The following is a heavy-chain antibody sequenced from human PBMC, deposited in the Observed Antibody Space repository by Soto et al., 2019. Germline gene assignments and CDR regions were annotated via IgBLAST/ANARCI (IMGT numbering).Heavy chain of an antibody. D-gene: IGHD3-16*01. CDR3: ARDRYMITFGGVFDY. CDR2: INAGNGNT. J-gene: IGHJ4*02. Sequence: QVQLVQSGAEVKKPGASVKVSCKASGYTFTSYAMHWVRQAPGQRLEWMRWINAGNGNTKYSQKFQGRVTITRDTSASTAYMELSSLRSEDTAVYYCARDRYMITFGGVFDYWGQGTLVTVSS. V-gene: IGHV1-3*01. CDR1: GYTFTSYA.